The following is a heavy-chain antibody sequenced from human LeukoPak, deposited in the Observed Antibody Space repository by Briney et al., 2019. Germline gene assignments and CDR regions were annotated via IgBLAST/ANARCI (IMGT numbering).Heavy chain of an antibody. CDR1: SDSISSYY. V-gene: IGHV4-59*13. J-gene: IGHJ6*03. Sequence: SETLSLTCTVSSDSISSYYWSWIRLPPGKGLEWIGYIYYSGSTNYNPSLKSRVTISVDTSKNQFSLKLSSVTAADTAVYYCARSHITVFGVASKTYYYYMDVWGKGTTVTVSS. CDR3: ARSHITVFGVASKTYYYYMDV. CDR2: IYYSGST. D-gene: IGHD3-3*01.